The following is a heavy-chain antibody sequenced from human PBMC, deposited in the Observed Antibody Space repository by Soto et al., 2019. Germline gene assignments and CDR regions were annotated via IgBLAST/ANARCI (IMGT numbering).Heavy chain of an antibody. CDR3: AKESTPMVATSLYY. CDR2: ISYEGSAQ. Sequence: GGSLRLSCTASGFTFSTFGMHWVRQAPGKGLEWLTVISYEGSAQHYADSVKGRFTISRDNSKNTLYLQMNSLRTEDTAVYYCAKESTPMVATSLYYWGQGILVTVSS. J-gene: IGHJ4*02. D-gene: IGHD5-12*01. CDR1: GFTFSTFG. V-gene: IGHV3-30*18.